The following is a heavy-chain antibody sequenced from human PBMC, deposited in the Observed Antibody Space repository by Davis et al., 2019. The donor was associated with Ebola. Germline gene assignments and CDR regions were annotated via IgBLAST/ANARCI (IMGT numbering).Heavy chain of an antibody. D-gene: IGHD1-26*01. CDR2: ISPYNGNR. V-gene: IGHV1-18*01. CDR1: GYTFTTHG. J-gene: IGHJ4*02. CDR3: ARGSMLGALFDS. Sequence: AASVKVSCKASGYTFTTHGISWVRQAPGQGLEWMGWISPYNGNRNHAQKFQGRVTMTTDTSTSTAYMELRSLRSEDTAVYYCARGSMLGALFDSWGQGTLVTVSS.